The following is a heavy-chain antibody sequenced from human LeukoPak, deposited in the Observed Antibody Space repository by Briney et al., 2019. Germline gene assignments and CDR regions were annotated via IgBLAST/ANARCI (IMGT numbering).Heavy chain of an antibody. CDR1: GITFSSYS. CDR2: ISSFSGTI. J-gene: IGHJ6*03. V-gene: IGHV3-48*01. Sequence: GGSLRLSCVASGITFSSYSMNWVRQAPGKGLEWVSYISSFSGTINYADSVKGRFTISRDNAKNSLYLQMNSLRAEDTAVYYCARENGIEEQQLVMDYYYYMDVWGKGTTVTVSS. D-gene: IGHD6-13*01. CDR3: ARENGIEEQQLVMDYYYYMDV.